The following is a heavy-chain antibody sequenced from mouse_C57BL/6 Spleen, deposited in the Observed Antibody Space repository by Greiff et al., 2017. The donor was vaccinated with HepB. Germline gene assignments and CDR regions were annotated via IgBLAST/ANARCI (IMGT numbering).Heavy chain of an antibody. J-gene: IGHJ4*01. CDR3: ARWGYGSSYVYAMDY. CDR2: ISSGSSTI. V-gene: IGHV5-17*01. CDR1: GFTFSDYG. Sequence: VMLVESGGGLVKPGGSLKLSCAASGFTFSDYGMHWVRQAPEKGLEWVAYISSGSSTIYYADTVKGRFTISSDNAKNTLFLQMTSLRSEDTAMYYCARWGYGSSYVYAMDYWGQGTSVTVSS. D-gene: IGHD1-1*01.